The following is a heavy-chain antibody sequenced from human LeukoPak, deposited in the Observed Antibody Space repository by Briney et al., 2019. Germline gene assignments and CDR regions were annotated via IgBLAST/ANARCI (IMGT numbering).Heavy chain of an antibody. D-gene: IGHD3-9*01. CDR1: GFTFSSYS. CDR2: ISSSSSYI. J-gene: IGHJ3*01. Sequence: GGSLRLSCAAPGFTFSSYSMNWVRQAPGKGLEWVSPISSSSSYIYYADSVKGRFTISRDNAKNSLYLQMNSLRAEDTAVYYCAALTGPFFDYWGQGTMVTVSS. CDR3: AALTGPFFDY. V-gene: IGHV3-21*01.